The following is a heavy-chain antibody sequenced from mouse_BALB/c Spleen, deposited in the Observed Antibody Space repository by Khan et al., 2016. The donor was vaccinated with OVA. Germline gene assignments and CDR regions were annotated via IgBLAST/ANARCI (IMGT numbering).Heavy chain of an antibody. J-gene: IGHJ3*01. V-gene: IGHV3-2*02. D-gene: IGHD4-1*01. Sequence: EVKLEESGPGLVKPSQSLSLTCTVTGYSITSDYAWNWIRQFPGNKLEWMGYISYSGSNSYNPSLNSRISIPRATSKNQFFLQLNSVTTEDTATYYCAMGRTYWGQGTLVTVSA. CDR1: GYSITSDYA. CDR2: ISYSGSN. CDR3: AMGRTY.